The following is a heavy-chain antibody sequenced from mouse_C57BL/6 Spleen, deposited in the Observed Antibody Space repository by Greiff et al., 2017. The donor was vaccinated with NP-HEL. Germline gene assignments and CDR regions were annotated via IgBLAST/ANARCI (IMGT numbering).Heavy chain of an antibody. CDR2: IYPRSGNT. CDR3: ARSDSYAMDY. Sequence: VQLQQSGAELARPGASVKLSCKASGYTFTSYGISWVKQRTGQGLEWIGEIYPRSGNTYYNEKFKGKATLTADKSSSTAYMELRSLTSDDSAVYFCARSDSYAMDYWGQGTSVTVSS. J-gene: IGHJ4*01. V-gene: IGHV1-81*01. CDR1: GYTFTSYG.